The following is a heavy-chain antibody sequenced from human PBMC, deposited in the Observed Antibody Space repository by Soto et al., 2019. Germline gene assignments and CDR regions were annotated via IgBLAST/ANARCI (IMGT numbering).Heavy chain of an antibody. Sequence: GGSLRLSCAASGFTFSSYSMNWVRQAPGKGLEWVSSISSSSSYIYYADSVKGRFTISRDNSKNTLYLQMNSLRAEDTAVYYCARDSSGWENGAFDIWGQGTMVTVSS. CDR1: GFTFSSYS. V-gene: IGHV3-21*01. J-gene: IGHJ3*02. D-gene: IGHD6-19*01. CDR2: ISSSSSYI. CDR3: ARDSSGWENGAFDI.